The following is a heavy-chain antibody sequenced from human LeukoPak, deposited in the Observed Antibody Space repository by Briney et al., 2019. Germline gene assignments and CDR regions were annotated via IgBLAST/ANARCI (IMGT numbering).Heavy chain of an antibody. Sequence: GGSLRLSCAASGFTVSSNYMSWVRQAPGKGLEWVSVIYSGGSTYYADSVKGRFTISRDNSKNTLYLQMNSLRAEDTAVYYCAKVLRPRVVVVIGAWDYWGQGTLVTVSS. CDR1: GFTVSSNY. CDR2: IYSGGST. D-gene: IGHD3-22*01. J-gene: IGHJ4*02. V-gene: IGHV3-53*01. CDR3: AKVLRPRVVVVIGAWDY.